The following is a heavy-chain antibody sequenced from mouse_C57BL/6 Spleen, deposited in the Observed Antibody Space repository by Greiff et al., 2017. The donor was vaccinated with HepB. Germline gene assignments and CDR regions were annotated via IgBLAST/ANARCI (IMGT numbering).Heavy chain of an antibody. J-gene: IGHJ2*01. Sequence: VQLQQPGAELVMPGASVKLSCKASGYTFTSYWMHWVKQRPGQGLEWIGEIDPSDSYTNYNQKFKGKSTLTVDKSSSTAYMQLSSLTSEDSAVYYCARAYYSNYEGFDYWGQGTTLTVSS. D-gene: IGHD2-5*01. V-gene: IGHV1-69*01. CDR2: IDPSDSYT. CDR3: ARAYYSNYEGFDY. CDR1: GYTFTSYW.